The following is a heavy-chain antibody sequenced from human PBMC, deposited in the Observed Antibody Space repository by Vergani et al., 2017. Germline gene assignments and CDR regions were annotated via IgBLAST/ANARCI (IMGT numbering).Heavy chain of an antibody. D-gene: IGHD2/OR15-2a*01. J-gene: IGHJ6*03. V-gene: IGHV3-9*01. CDR3: AKVSNTGYLYYYEDV. Sequence: EVQLLESGGGLVQPGRSLRLSCAASGFTFDDYAMHLVWQAPGKGLEWVSGISWNSGTIVYADSVKGRFTISRDNAKNSLYLQMNSLRAEDTALYYCAKVSNTGYLYYYEDVWEKGITITVSS. CDR2: ISWNSGTI. CDR1: GFTFDDYA.